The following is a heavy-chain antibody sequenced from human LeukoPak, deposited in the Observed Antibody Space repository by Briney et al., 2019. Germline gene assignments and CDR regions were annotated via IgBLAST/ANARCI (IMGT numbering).Heavy chain of an antibody. V-gene: IGHV3-23*01. Sequence: PGGSLRLSCAASGFTFSSYAMSWVRQAPGKGLEWVSTIRDGGGSTYYADSVKGRFTISRDNAKNSLYLQMNSLRAEDTAVYYCARAGGHSSGWYDYWGQGTLVTVSS. CDR2: IRDGGGST. D-gene: IGHD6-19*01. CDR3: ARAGGHSSGWYDY. J-gene: IGHJ4*02. CDR1: GFTFSSYA.